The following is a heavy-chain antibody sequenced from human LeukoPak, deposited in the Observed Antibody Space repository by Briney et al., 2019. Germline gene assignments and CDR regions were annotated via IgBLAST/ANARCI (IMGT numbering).Heavy chain of an antibody. CDR3: ARGMGTDYYYYYGMDV. CDR2: ISSSSSYI. D-gene: IGHD2-21*02. Sequence: GGSPRLSCAASGFTFSSYSMNWVRQAPGKGLEWVSSISSSSSYIYYADSVKGRFTISRDNAKNSLYLQMNSLRAGDTAVYYCARGMGTDYYYYYGMDVWGQGTTVTVSS. J-gene: IGHJ6*02. CDR1: GFTFSSYS. V-gene: IGHV3-21*01.